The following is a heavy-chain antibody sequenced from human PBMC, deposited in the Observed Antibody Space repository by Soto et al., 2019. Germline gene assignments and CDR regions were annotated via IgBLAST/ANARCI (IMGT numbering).Heavy chain of an antibody. V-gene: IGHV4-31*03. CDR3: ARQQYYYDSSGYFAPLEY. Sequence: QVQLQESGPGLVKPSQTLSLTCTVSGGSISSGGYYWSWIRQHPGKGLEWIGYIYYSGSTYYNPSLKSRVTISVDTSKNQFSLQLSSVTAADTAVYYCARQQYYYDSSGYFAPLEYWGQGTLVTVSS. D-gene: IGHD3-22*01. CDR1: GGSISSGGYY. J-gene: IGHJ4*02. CDR2: IYYSGST.